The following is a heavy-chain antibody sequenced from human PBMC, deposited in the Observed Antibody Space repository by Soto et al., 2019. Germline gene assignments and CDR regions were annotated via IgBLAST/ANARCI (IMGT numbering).Heavy chain of an antibody. D-gene: IGHD3-9*01. CDR2: ISVNSGDT. V-gene: IGHV3-11*05. CDR1: GVTISDHY. J-gene: IGHJ5*02. Sequence: QVQLVESGGGLVKPGGSLRLSCAASGVTISDHYMNWIRQAPGKGLEWLSYISVNSGDTNYADSVKGRFIISIDNARQSVFLQMNSLKVDDTAVYYCVWQARLAASWGQGTLVTVSS. CDR3: VWQARLAAS.